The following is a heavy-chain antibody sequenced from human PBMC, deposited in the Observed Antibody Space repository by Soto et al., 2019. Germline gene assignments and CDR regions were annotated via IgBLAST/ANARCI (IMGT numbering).Heavy chain of an antibody. CDR2: IYYSGST. V-gene: IGHV4-59*01. CDR3: VRGHDYGDYRPYYCYGMDV. Sequence: SETLSLTCTVSGGSLSSYYWSLIRQPPGKGLEWIGYIYYSGSTNYNPSLKSRVTISVDTSKNQFSLKLSSVTAADTAVYYCVRGHDYGDYRPYYCYGMDVWGQGTTVTVSS. CDR1: GGSLSSYY. J-gene: IGHJ6*02. D-gene: IGHD4-17*01.